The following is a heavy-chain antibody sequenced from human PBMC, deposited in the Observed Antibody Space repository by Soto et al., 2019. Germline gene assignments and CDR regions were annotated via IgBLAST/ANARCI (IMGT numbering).Heavy chain of an antibody. Sequence: GGSLRLSCLASGFTFTRYSMNWVRQAPGKGLEWVSSISSTTNYIYYGDSMKGRFTISRDNAKNSLYLEMNSLRAEDTAVYYCARESEDLTSNFDYWGKGTLVTVSS. CDR2: ISSTTNYI. CDR1: GFTFTRYS. CDR3: ARESEDLTSNFDY. J-gene: IGHJ4*02. V-gene: IGHV3-21*06.